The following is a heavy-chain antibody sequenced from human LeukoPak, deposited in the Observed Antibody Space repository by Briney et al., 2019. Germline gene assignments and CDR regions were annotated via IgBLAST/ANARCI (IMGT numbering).Heavy chain of an antibody. V-gene: IGHV1-69*05. J-gene: IGHJ6*03. CDR3: ARGAPITIGNYYYYMDV. D-gene: IGHD3-3*01. CDR2: IIPIFGTA. Sequence: SVKVSCKASGGTFSSYAISWVRQAPGQGLEWMGGIIPIFGTANYAQKFQGRVTITTDESTSTAYMELSSLRSEDTAVYYCARGAPITIGNYYYYMDVWGKGTTVTVSS. CDR1: GGTFSSYA.